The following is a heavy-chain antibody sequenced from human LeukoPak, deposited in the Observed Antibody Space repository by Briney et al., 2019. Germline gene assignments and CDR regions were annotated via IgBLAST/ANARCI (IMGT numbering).Heavy chain of an antibody. CDR2: IYYSGST. Sequence: SETLSLTCTVSGGSISSGGYYWSWIRQHPGKGLEWIGYIYYSGSTYYNPSLKSRITISVDTSKNQFSLKLSSVTAADTAVYYCARVGDYSDFDYWGQGTLVTVSS. D-gene: IGHD4-17*01. CDR1: GGSISSGGYY. V-gene: IGHV4-31*03. J-gene: IGHJ4*02. CDR3: ARVGDYSDFDY.